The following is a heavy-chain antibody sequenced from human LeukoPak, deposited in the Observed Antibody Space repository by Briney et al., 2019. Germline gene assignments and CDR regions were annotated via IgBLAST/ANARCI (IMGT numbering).Heavy chain of an antibody. J-gene: IGHJ3*02. D-gene: IGHD3-10*01. Sequence: PSETLSLTCAVYGGSFSGYYWNWIRQPPGKGLEWIGEINHRGSANYHPSLKSRVTISVDTSKNQFSLKLSSLTAADTAVYYCARHPEVLDDAFDIWGQGTMVSVSS. V-gene: IGHV4-34*01. CDR1: GGSFSGYY. CDR3: ARHPEVLDDAFDI. CDR2: INHRGSA.